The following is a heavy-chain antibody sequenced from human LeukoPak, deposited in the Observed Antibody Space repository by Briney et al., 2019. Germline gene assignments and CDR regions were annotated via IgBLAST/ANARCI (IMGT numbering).Heavy chain of an antibody. Sequence: GGSLRLSCAASGFTFSTYTMNWVRQAPGKGLEWVSFISCTSTYIHYGDSVKGRFTISRDNAKNSLYLQMDSLRAEDTAVYYCARDRHYSDSGGYWTSLYYHMDVWGKGTTITVSS. D-gene: IGHD3-22*01. CDR3: ARDRHYSDSGGYWTSLYYHMDV. V-gene: IGHV3-21*01. CDR1: GFTFSTYT. J-gene: IGHJ6*03. CDR2: ISCTSTYI.